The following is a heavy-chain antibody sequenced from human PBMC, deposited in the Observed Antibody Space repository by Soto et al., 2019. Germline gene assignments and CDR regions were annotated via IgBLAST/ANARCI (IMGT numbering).Heavy chain of an antibody. CDR2: ISSNGGST. J-gene: IGHJ4*02. Sequence: GGSLRLSCSASGFTFSSYAMHWVRQAPGKGLEYVSAISSNGGSTYYADSVKGRFTISRDNSKNTLYLQMSSLRAEDTAVYYCVKALLSSRTYYDFWSGPNGVDYWGQGTLVTVSS. D-gene: IGHD3-3*01. CDR3: VKALLSSRTYYDFWSGPNGVDY. CDR1: GFTFSSYA. V-gene: IGHV3-64D*08.